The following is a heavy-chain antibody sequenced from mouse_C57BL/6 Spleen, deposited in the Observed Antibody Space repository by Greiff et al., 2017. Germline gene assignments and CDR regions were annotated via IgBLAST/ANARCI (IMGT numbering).Heavy chain of an antibody. Sequence: QVQLQQSGAELVRPGASVTLSCKASGYTFTDYEMHWVKQTPVHGLEWIGAIDPETGGTAYNQKFKGKAILTADKSSITAYMELRSLTSEDSAVYYCTKDGSSFYAMDYWGKGTSVTVSS. V-gene: IGHV1-15*01. D-gene: IGHD1-1*01. CDR3: TKDGSSFYAMDY. CDR1: GYTFTDYE. J-gene: IGHJ4*01. CDR2: IDPETGGT.